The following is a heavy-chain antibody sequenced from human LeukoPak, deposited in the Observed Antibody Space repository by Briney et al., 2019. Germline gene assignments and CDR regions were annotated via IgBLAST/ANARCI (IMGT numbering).Heavy chain of an antibody. CDR2: ISSSSSYI. CDR1: GFTFSSYS. V-gene: IGHV3-21*01. J-gene: IGHJ4*02. D-gene: IGHD3-10*01. Sequence: PGGSLRLSCAASGFTFSSYSMNWVRQAPGKGLEWVSSISSSSSYIYYADSVKGRFTISRDNAKNSLYLQMNSLRAEDTAVHYCARSWDYYGSAGLNYYFDYWGQGTLVTVSS. CDR3: ARSWDYYGSAGLNYYFDY.